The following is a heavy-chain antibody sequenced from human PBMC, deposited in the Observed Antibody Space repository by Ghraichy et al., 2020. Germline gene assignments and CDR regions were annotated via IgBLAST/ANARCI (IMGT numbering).Heavy chain of an antibody. CDR1: GGSISSSNW. CDR3: ARASSSGPQYCLDY. J-gene: IGHJ4*02. Sequence: SETLSLTCAVSGGSISSSNWWSWVRQPPGKGLEWIGEIYHSGSTNYNPTLKSRVTISVDKSKNQFSLKLSSVTAADTAVYYCARASSSGPQYCLDYWGQGTLVTVSS. V-gene: IGHV4-4*02. D-gene: IGHD6-6*01. CDR2: IYHSGST.